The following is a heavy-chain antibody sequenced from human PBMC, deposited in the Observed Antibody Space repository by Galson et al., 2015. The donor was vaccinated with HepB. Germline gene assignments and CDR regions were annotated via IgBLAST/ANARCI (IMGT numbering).Heavy chain of an antibody. CDR1: GFTFSNYA. CDR3: ARPSYSSSSAGHSYYAMDV. J-gene: IGHJ6*02. CDR2: IAYEGSNK. D-gene: IGHD6-6*01. V-gene: IGHV3-30*04. Sequence: SLRLSCAASGFTFSNYAMHWVRQAPGKGLEWVAVIAYEGSNKYYADSVKGRFTISRDNSNNKLYLQMHILSAEDTTVYYCARPSYSSSSAGHSYYAMDVWGQGTTVTVSS.